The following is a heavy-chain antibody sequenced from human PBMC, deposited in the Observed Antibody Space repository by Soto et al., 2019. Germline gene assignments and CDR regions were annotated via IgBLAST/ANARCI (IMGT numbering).Heavy chain of an antibody. CDR2: ISAFNGNT. J-gene: IGHJ6*03. V-gene: IGHV1-18*01. CDR1: GYSFTNYG. CDR3: ARGRGVAPPVAGNTHYYYYMDV. Sequence: QDQLVQSGAEVKKPGASVTVSCKASGYSFTNYGVTWVRQAPGQGLEWMGWISAFNGNTHYAQNLQGRVTMTTDASTSTAYMELRSLLSDDTAAYYYARGRGVAPPVAGNTHYYYYMDVWGKGTTVTVSS. D-gene: IGHD6-19*01.